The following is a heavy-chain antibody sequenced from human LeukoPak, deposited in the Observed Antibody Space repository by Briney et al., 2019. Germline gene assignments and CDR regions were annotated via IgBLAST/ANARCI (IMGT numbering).Heavy chain of an antibody. J-gene: IGHJ6*03. CDR1: GGSFSGYY. CDR3: ARALYYGSGSNYYYYYMDV. CDR2: INHSGST. D-gene: IGHD3-10*01. Sequence: PSKTLSLTCAVYGGSFSGYYWSWIRQPPGKGLEWIGEINHSGSTNYNPSLKSRVTISVDTSKNQFSLKLSSVTAADTAVYYCARALYYGSGSNYYYYYMDVWGKGTTVTVSS. V-gene: IGHV4-34*01.